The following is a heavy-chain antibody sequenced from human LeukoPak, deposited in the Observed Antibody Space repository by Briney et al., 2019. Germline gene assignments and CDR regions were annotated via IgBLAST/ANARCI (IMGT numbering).Heavy chain of an antibody. D-gene: IGHD3-10*01. CDR2: MNPNSGNT. CDR3: ARRGINYYYYYMDV. CDR1: GYTFTSYD. J-gene: IGHJ6*03. Sequence: GAPVKVSCKASGYTFTSYDINWVRQATGQGLEWMGWMNPNSGNTGYAQKFQGRVTMTRDTSISTAYMELSSLRSEDTAVYYCARRGINYYYYYMDVWGKGTTVTVSS. V-gene: IGHV1-8*01.